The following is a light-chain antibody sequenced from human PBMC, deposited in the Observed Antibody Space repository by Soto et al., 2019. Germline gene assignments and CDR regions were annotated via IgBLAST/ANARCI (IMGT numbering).Light chain of an antibody. CDR1: ISDVAGYNY. V-gene: IGLV2-14*01. CDR2: EVS. Sequence: QSALTQPRSVSGSPGQSVTISCTGTISDVAGYNYVSWYQHHPDKAPKLIIHEVSNRPSGVSNRFSGSKSGNTASLTISGLQAEDEADYYCDSYTSSRAYVFGIGTKVTVL. CDR3: DSYTSSRAYV. J-gene: IGLJ1*01.